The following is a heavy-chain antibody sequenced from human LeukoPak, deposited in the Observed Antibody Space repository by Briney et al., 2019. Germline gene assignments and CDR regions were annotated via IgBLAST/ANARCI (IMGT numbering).Heavy chain of an antibody. J-gene: IGHJ4*02. D-gene: IGHD1-20*01. V-gene: IGHV4-59*01. CDR3: AQSVGGIYYY. CDR1: GGSISSYY. Sequence: SETLSLTCTVSGGSISSYYWSWIRQPPGKGLEWIGYIYYSGSTNYNPSLKSRVTISVDTSKNQFSLKLSSVTAADTAVYYCAQSVGGIYYYWGQGTLVTVSS. CDR2: IYYSGST.